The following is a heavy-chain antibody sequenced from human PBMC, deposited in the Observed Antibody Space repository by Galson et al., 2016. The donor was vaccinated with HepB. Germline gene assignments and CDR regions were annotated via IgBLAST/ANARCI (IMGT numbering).Heavy chain of an antibody. Sequence: SLRLSCAASGFTFHAYGIHWVRQAPGKSLEWVAGTTWSGDRMGYADAVKGRFTISRDNARNSLYLQLNNLKPDDTAFYYCAKDRDEAAGGFDYWGQGTQVTVSS. CDR1: GFTFHAYG. CDR3: AKDRDEAAGGFDY. D-gene: IGHD6-13*01. V-gene: IGHV3-9*01. CDR2: TTWSGDRM. J-gene: IGHJ4*02.